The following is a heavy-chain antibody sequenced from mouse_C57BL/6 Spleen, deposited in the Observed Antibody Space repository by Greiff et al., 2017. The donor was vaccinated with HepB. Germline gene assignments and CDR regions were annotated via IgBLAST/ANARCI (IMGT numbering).Heavy chain of an antibody. V-gene: IGHV5-17*01. CDR3: AFTTVVATDYAMDY. J-gene: IGHJ4*01. D-gene: IGHD1-1*01. CDR2: ISSGSSTI. CDR1: GFTFSDYG. Sequence: EVMLVESGGGLVKPGGSLKLSCAASGFTFSDYGMHWVRQAPEKGLEWVAYISSGSSTIYYADTVKGRFTISRDNAKNTLFLQMTSLRSEDTAMYYCAFTTVVATDYAMDYWGQGTSVTVSS.